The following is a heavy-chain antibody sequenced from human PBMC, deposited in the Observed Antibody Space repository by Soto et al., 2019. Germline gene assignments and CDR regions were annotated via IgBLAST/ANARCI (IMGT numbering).Heavy chain of an antibody. V-gene: IGHV4-39*01. D-gene: IGHD4-17*01. Sequence: LSLTCTVPGGSISSTNYYWGWIRQPPGKGLEWIGSIYYSGSTYYNPSLKSRVTISVDTSKNQFSLKLNSVTAADTAMYYCARQVVTVTTPRKNWFDPWGQGTLVTVSS. CDR1: GGSISSTNYY. J-gene: IGHJ5*02. CDR3: ARQVVTVTTPRKNWFDP. CDR2: IYYSGST.